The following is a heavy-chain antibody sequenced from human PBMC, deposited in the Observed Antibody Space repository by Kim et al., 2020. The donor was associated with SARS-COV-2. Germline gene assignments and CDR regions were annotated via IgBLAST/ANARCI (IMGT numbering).Heavy chain of an antibody. CDR3: ARDMDPTVYDY. V-gene: IGHV1-3*01. CDR2: KT. D-gene: IGHD4-4*01. J-gene: IGHJ4*02. Sequence: KTPYSQKSQGRVTITRDTSANTAYMELRRLTTKDTAIYYCARDMDPTVYDYWGQGTLVTVSS.